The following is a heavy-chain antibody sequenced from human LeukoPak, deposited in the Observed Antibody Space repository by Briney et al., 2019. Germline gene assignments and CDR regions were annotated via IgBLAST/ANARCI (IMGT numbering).Heavy chain of an antibody. D-gene: IGHD6-19*01. CDR1: GXTFDDYG. CDR3: ARRRIQWLGLDY. Sequence: GGSLRLSCAASGXTFDDYGMNWVRQAPGKGLESVWGINWNGDNIGYAVSVKGRFTISRDNTQNSLYLQMNSLRAEDTVLYYCARRRIQWLGLDYWGLGTLVTGSS. V-gene: IGHV3-20*04. CDR2: INWNGDNI. J-gene: IGHJ4*02.